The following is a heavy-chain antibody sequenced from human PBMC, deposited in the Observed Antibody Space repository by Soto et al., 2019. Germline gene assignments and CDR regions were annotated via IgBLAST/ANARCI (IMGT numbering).Heavy chain of an antibody. Sequence: GASVKVSCKASGGTFSSYAISWVRQAPGQGLEWMGGIIPIFGTANYAQKFQGRITITADKSTSTAYMELSSLRSEDTAVYYCAIERSGYRSSSRVGAQFVYLGQGPLATVPS. J-gene: IGHJ4*02. CDR1: GGTFSSYA. CDR2: IIPIFGTA. V-gene: IGHV1-69*06. D-gene: IGHD6-6*01. CDR3: AIERSGYRSSSRVGAQFVY.